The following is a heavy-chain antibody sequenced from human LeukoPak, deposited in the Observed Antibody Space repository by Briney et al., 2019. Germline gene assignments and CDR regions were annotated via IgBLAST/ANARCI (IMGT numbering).Heavy chain of an antibody. V-gene: IGHV3-30*02. CDR1: GFTFSSYG. Sequence: GGSLRLSCAASGFTFSSYGMHWVRQAPGKVLQWVAFIRYDGSNKYYADSVKCRFTIFRDNSKNTLYLQMNSLRAEDTAVYYCAKGGSMVPFDYWGQGTLVTVSS. D-gene: IGHD3-10*01. CDR3: AKGGSMVPFDY. CDR2: IRYDGSNK. J-gene: IGHJ4*02.